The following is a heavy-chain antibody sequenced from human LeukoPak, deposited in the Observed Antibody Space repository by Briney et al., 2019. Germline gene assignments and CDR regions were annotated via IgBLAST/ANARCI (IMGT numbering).Heavy chain of an antibody. J-gene: IGHJ3*02. V-gene: IGHV3-30*03. CDR3: AREGDYDYVWGSNAFDI. CDR1: GFTFSSYW. Sequence: SGGSLRLSCAASGFTFSSYWMSWVRQAPGKGLEWVAVISYDGSNKYYADSVKGRFTISRDNAKNSLYLQMNSLRAEDTAVYYCAREGDYDYVWGSNAFDIWGQGTMVTVSS. D-gene: IGHD3-16*01. CDR2: ISYDGSNK.